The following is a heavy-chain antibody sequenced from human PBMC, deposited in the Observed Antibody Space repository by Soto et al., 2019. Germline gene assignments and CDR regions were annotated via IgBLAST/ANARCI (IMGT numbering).Heavy chain of an antibody. V-gene: IGHV1-69*13. CDR1: GGTFSSYA. CDR3: ARAFGEFRYLNWFDP. Sequence: ASVKVSCKASGGTFSSYAISWVRQAPGQGLEWMGGIIPIFGTANYAQKFQGRVTITADESTSTAYMELSSLRSEDTAVYYCARAFGEFRYLNWFDPWGQGTLVTVSS. J-gene: IGHJ5*02. D-gene: IGHD3-10*01. CDR2: IIPIFGTA.